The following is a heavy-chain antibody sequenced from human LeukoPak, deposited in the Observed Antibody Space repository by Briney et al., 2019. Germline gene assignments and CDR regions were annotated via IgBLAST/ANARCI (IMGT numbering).Heavy chain of an antibody. D-gene: IGHD1-26*01. CDR1: GYTFTSYA. CDR3: ARGFRAPGKFDY. Sequence: SVKVSCKASGYTFTSYAISWVRQAPGQGLEWMGRIIPILGIANYAQKFQGRVTITADKSTSTAYMELSSLRSEDTAVYYCARGFRAPGKFDYWGQGTLVTVSS. CDR2: IIPILGIA. J-gene: IGHJ4*02. V-gene: IGHV1-69*04.